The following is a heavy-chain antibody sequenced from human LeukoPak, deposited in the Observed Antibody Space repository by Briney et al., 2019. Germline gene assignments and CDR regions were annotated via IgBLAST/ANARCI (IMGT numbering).Heavy chain of an antibody. CDR2: IYYSGST. Sequence: PSETLSLTCTVSGGSISSSSYYWGWIRQPPGKGLEWIGSIYYSGSTYYNPSLKSRVTISVDTSKNQFSLKLSSVTAADTAVYYCARPRMVRGVIRQVDYWGQGTLVTVSS. CDR1: GGSISSSSYY. J-gene: IGHJ4*02. V-gene: IGHV4-39*01. CDR3: ARPRMVRGVIRQVDY. D-gene: IGHD3-10*01.